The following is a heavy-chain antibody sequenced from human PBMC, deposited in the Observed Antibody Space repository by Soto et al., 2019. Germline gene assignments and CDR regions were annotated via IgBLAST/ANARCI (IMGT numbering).Heavy chain of an antibody. Sequence: QVRLVQSGAEVKKPGASVKVSCKAYDYTFTSYGISWVRQAPGQGLEWMGWISDYNGNTKYIQKFQGRVTMTTDTSTSTAYMELRSLTSDDTAVYYCARDFYGDSGHFDYWGQGTLVTVSS. CDR3: ARDFYGDSGHFDY. CDR2: ISDYNGNT. J-gene: IGHJ4*02. CDR1: DYTFTSYG. V-gene: IGHV1-18*01. D-gene: IGHD4-17*01.